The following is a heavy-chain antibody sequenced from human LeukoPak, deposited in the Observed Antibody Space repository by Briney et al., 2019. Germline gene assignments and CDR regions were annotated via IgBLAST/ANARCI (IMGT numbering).Heavy chain of an antibody. CDR1: GGSFSGYY. Sequence: SETLSLTCAVHGGSFSGYYWSWIRQPPGKGLEWIGEINHSGSTNYNPSLKSRVTISVDTSKNQFSLKLSSVTAADTAVYYCARGPLDNWNGLTLFDYWGQGTLVTVSS. V-gene: IGHV4-34*01. J-gene: IGHJ4*02. CDR3: ARGPLDNWNGLTLFDY. D-gene: IGHD1-20*01. CDR2: INHSGST.